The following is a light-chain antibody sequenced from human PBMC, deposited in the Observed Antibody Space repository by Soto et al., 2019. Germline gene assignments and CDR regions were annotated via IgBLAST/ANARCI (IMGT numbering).Light chain of an antibody. V-gene: IGKV3-20*01. Sequence: EIVLTQSPGTLSLSPGERATLSCRASQSVGSSYLAWYQQKPGQAPRLLIYGASSRATGIPDRFSGSGSGTDVTLTISRLEPEDFAVYYCQQYGSSPLTFGQGTKVEIK. CDR3: QQYGSSPLT. CDR2: GAS. CDR1: QSVGSSY. J-gene: IGKJ1*01.